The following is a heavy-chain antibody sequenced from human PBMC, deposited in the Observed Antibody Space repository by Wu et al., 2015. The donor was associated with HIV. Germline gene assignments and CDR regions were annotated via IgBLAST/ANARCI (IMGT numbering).Heavy chain of an antibody. CDR1: GYTFTSYD. Sequence: QVQLVQSGAEVKKPGASVKVSCKASGYTFTSYDINWVRQAPGQGLEWMGRLIPMYGTADYAQRFQGRVTITADVSTSTAYMVVSSLRSDDTAVYYCAGGGGRTSMDPFDFWGQGTLVTVSS. CDR3: AGGGGRTSMDPFDF. CDR2: LIPMYGTA. J-gene: IGHJ4*02. D-gene: IGHD5-18*01. V-gene: IGHV1-69*18.